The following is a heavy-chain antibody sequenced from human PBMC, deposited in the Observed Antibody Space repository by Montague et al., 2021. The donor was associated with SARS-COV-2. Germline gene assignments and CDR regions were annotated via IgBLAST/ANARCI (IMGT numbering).Heavy chain of an antibody. CDR1: GGSISSYY. J-gene: IGHJ2*01. CDR3: VTFQEGKCGARTYSTFWYFDL. D-gene: IGHD2-21*01. V-gene: IGHV4-59*08. CDR2: IFYSGSS. Sequence: SETLSLTCTVSGGSISSYYWSWIRQPPGKGLVYIGYIFYSGSSTYNHSLKSRVTMSVDTSENQFSLQLTSVTAAATAADYCVTFQEGKCGARTYSTFWYFDLWGRGTLVAVSS.